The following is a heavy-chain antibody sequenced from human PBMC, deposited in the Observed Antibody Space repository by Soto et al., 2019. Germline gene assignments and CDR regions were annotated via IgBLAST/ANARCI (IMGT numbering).Heavy chain of an antibody. CDR3: ARGVLL. CDR2: ISNSGST. CDR1: GGSISSGGYC. J-gene: IGHJ4*02. V-gene: IGHV4-31*03. Sequence: SETLSLTCTVSGGSISSGGYCWSWIRQHPGKGLELIGCISNSGSTYYNSSLKSRVTISVDTSENQFSLKLTSVTDADTAVYYCARGVLLWGQGTLVTVSS.